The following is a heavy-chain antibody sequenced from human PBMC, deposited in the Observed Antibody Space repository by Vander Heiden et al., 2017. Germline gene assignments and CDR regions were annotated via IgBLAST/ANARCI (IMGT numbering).Heavy chain of an antibody. J-gene: IGHJ6*02. Sequence: EVQLLESGGGLVKPGGSLRLSCAASGFTFSSYAMSWVRQAPGKGLEWVSAISGSGGSTYYADSVKGRFTISRDNSKNTLYLQMNSLRAEDTAVYYCAILSGSSSDGMDVWGQGTTVTVSS. CDR1: GFTFSSYA. D-gene: IGHD6-6*01. V-gene: IGHV3-23*01. CDR3: AILSGSSSDGMDV. CDR2: ISGSGGST.